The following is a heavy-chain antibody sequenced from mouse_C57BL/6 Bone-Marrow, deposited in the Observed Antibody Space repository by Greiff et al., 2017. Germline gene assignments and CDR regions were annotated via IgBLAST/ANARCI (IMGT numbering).Heavy chain of an antibody. V-gene: IGHV5-17*01. Sequence: DVKLVESGGGLVKPGGSLKLSCAASGFTFSDYGMHWVRQAPEKGLEWVAYISSGSSTIYYADTVKGRFTISRDNAKNTLFLQMTSLRSEDTAMYYCARNDEDWFAYWGQGTLVTVSA. J-gene: IGHJ3*01. D-gene: IGHD2-3*01. CDR3: ARNDEDWFAY. CDR2: ISSGSSTI. CDR1: GFTFSDYG.